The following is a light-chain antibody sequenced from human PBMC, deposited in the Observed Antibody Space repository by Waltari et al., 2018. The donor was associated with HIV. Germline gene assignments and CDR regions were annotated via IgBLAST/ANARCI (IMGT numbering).Light chain of an antibody. CDR3: MQALQTPPYT. V-gene: IGKV2-28*01. Sequence: DIVMTQSPLSLPVTPGEPASISCRSSQSLLYSNGFHYLDWYLQKPGQSPQLLIYLGSNRASGVPDRFSGSGSGTDFTLRISRVEAEDVGIYYCMQALQTPPYTFGQGTKLEIK. J-gene: IGKJ2*01. CDR2: LGS. CDR1: QSLLYSNGFHY.